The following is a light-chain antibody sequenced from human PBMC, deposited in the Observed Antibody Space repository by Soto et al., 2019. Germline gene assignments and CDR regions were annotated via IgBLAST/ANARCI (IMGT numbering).Light chain of an antibody. V-gene: IGKV3-20*01. CDR1: QSVSSSY. CDR2: GAS. Sequence: SPGERATLSCRASQSVSSSYLAWYQQKPGQAPRFLIYGASSRATGIPDRFSGSGSGTDFTLTISRLEPEDFAVYYCQQYGSSPSYTFGQGTRLEIK. J-gene: IGKJ5*01. CDR3: QQYGSSPSYT.